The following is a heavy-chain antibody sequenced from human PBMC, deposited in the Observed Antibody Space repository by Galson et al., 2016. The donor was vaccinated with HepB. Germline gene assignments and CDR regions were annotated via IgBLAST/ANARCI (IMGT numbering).Heavy chain of an antibody. CDR1: GFTFSSYW. CDR3: ARHHGSGSYWDYFDY. CDR2: IKQDGSEK. D-gene: IGHD3-10*01. Sequence: SLRLSCAASGFTFSSYWMNWVRQAPGKGLERVANIKQDGSEKYYVDSVKGRFTTSRDTAKNSLYLQMNSLRAEDTAVYYCARHHGSGSYWDYFDYWGQGTLVTVSS. J-gene: IGHJ4*02. V-gene: IGHV3-7*03.